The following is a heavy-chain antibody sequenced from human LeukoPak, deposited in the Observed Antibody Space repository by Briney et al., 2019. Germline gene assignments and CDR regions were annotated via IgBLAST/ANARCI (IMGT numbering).Heavy chain of an antibody. Sequence: GESLKISCKGSGYSFTSYWIGWVRQMPGKGLGWMGIIYPGDSDTRYSPSFQGQVTISADKSISTAYLQWSSLKASDTAMYYCARQGEHYYDSSGYYYLDYWGQGTLVTVSS. CDR2: IYPGDSDT. J-gene: IGHJ4*02. V-gene: IGHV5-51*01. D-gene: IGHD3-22*01. CDR1: GYSFTSYW. CDR3: ARQGEHYYDSSGYYYLDY.